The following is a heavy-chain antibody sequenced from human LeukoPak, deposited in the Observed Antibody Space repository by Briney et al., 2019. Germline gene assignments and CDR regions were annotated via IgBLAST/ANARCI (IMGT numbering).Heavy chain of an antibody. CDR2: IKQEGIER. D-gene: IGHD2/OR15-2a*01. Sequence: GGSLRLSCVASGFTFRSYWMTWVRQAPGKGLEWVANIKQEGIERSYVDSVKGRFTISRDDAKNSLYLQMNSLSAEDTAVYFCARDFQNIATDFWGRGTPVTVSS. J-gene: IGHJ4*02. CDR1: GFTFRSYW. CDR3: ARDFQNIATDF. V-gene: IGHV3-7*01.